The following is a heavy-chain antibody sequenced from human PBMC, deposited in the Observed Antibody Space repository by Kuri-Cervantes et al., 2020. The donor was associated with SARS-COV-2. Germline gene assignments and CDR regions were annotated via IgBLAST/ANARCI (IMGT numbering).Heavy chain of an antibody. D-gene: IGHD2-21*01. Sequence: GSLRLSCGVSGYSISTGYYWGWIRQPPGKGLEWIGSIYHTGTTYYNPSLNSRFTISVDMSTNQFSLKVNSVIAADTAVYYCARLSQVGIVYYFEHWGQGTLVTVSS. CDR1: GYSISTGYY. V-gene: IGHV4-38-2*01. CDR2: IYHTGTT. CDR3: ARLSQVGIVYYFEH. J-gene: IGHJ4*02.